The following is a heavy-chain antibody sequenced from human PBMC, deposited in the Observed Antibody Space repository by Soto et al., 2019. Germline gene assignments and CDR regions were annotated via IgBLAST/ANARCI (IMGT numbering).Heavy chain of an antibody. V-gene: IGHV3-23*01. Sequence: GSLRLCCAASGFTFSSYAISWVRQAPGKGLEWFSSISGSGGTTYYADSVKGRFTISRENSKDTLYLQMNSLRAEDTAEYYCAREYTNIEYWGEGTLVNVSS. CDR1: GFTFSSYA. D-gene: IGHD2-8*01. CDR3: AREYTNIEY. CDR2: ISGSGGTT. J-gene: IGHJ4*02.